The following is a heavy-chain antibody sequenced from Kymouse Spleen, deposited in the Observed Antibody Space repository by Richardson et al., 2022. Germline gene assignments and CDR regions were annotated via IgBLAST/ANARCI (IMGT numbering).Heavy chain of an antibody. V-gene: IGHV4-34*01. Sequence: QVQLQQWGAGLLKPSETLSLTCAVYGGSFSGYYWSWIRQPPGKGLEWIGEINHSGSTNYNPSLKSRVTISVDTSKNQFSLKLSSVTAADTAVYYCARNNVRDYYYGMDVWGQGTTVTVSS. J-gene: IGHJ6*02. CDR3: ARNNVRDYYYGMDV. CDR1: GGSFSGYY. CDR2: INHSGST. D-gene: IGHD1-14*01,IGHD1-20*01,IGHD1-7*01.